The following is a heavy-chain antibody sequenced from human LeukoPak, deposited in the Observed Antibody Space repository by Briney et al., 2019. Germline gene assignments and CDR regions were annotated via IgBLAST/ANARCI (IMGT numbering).Heavy chain of an antibody. CDR2: IKSKTDGGTT. V-gene: IGHV3-15*01. Sequence: PGGSLRLSCAASGFTFSNAWMSWVRQAPGKGLEWVGRIKSKTDGGTTDYAAPVKGRFTISRDDSKNTLCLQMNSLKTEDTAVYYCTTAPVTAYSFDYWGQGTLVTVSS. CDR3: TTAPVTAYSFDY. D-gene: IGHD2-21*02. CDR1: GFTFSNAW. J-gene: IGHJ4*02.